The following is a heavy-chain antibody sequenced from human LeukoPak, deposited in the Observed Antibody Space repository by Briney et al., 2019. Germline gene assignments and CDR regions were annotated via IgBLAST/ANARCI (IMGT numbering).Heavy chain of an antibody. D-gene: IGHD6-19*01. CDR1: RFTFDDYA. Sequence: PGGSLRLSCAASRFTFDDYAMHWVRQAPGKGLEWVSGISWNSGSIGYADSVKGRFTISRDNAKNSLYLQMNSLRAEDMALYYCAKDENSYSSGWFGYWGQGTLVTVSS. CDR2: ISWNSGSI. V-gene: IGHV3-9*03. J-gene: IGHJ4*02. CDR3: AKDENSYSSGWFGY.